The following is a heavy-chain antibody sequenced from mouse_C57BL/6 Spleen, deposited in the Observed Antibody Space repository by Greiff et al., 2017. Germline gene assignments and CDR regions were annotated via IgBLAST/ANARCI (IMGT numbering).Heavy chain of an antibody. Sequence: VKLQQPGAELVMPGASVKLSCKASGYTFTSYWMHWVKQRPGQGLEWIGEIDPSDSYTNYNQKFKGKSTLTVDKSSSTAYMQLSSLTSEDSAVYYCARTSTVVATGTWYFDVWGTGTTVTVSS. CDR3: ARTSTVVATGTWYFDV. J-gene: IGHJ1*03. CDR1: GYTFTSYW. CDR2: IDPSDSYT. V-gene: IGHV1-69*01. D-gene: IGHD1-1*01.